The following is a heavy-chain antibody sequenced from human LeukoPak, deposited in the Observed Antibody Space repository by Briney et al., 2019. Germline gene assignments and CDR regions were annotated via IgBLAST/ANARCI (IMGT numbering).Heavy chain of an antibody. CDR2: IIPIFGTA. J-gene: IGHJ2*01. Sequence: ASVKVSCKASGGTFSSYAISWVRQAPGQGLEWMGGIIPIFGTANYAHKFQGRVTITADESTSTAYMELSSLRSEDTAVYYCARAPREYTVTTERYFDLWGRGTLVTVSS. D-gene: IGHD4-17*01. CDR1: GGTFSSYA. V-gene: IGHV1-69*13. CDR3: ARAPREYTVTTERYFDL.